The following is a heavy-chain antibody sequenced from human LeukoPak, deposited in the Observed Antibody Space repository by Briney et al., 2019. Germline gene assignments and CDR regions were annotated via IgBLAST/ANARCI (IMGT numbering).Heavy chain of an antibody. CDR1: GFTFSSYS. Sequence: GGSLRLSCAASGFTFSSYSMNWVRQAPGKGLEWVSSISSSSSYIYYADSVKGRFTISRDNAKNSLYLQMNSLGAEDTAVYYCAKDLYSSSWYYFDYWGQGTLVTVSS. CDR3: AKDLYSSSWYYFDY. CDR2: ISSSSSYI. V-gene: IGHV3-21*04. J-gene: IGHJ4*02. D-gene: IGHD6-13*01.